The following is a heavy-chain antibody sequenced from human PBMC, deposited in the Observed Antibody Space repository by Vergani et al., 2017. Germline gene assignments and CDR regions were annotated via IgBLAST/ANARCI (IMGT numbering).Heavy chain of an antibody. V-gene: IGHV1-69*02. Sequence: QVQLVQSGAEVKKPGSSVKVSCKASGGTFSSYTISWVRQAPGQGLEWMGRIIPILGIANYAQKFQGRVTITADKSTSTAYMELSSLRSEDTAVYYCASFCSSTSCFYFDYWGQGTLVTDSS. J-gene: IGHJ4*02. CDR1: GGTFSSYT. CDR3: ASFCSSTSCFYFDY. D-gene: IGHD2-2*01. CDR2: IIPILGIA.